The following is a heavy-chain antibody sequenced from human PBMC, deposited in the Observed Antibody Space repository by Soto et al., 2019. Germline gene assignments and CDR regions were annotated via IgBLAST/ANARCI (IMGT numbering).Heavy chain of an antibody. CDR3: GRGWFGQDV. CDR1: EFTFSGRS. J-gene: IGHJ6*03. Sequence: EVQLVESGGGLVKPGGSLRLSCAASEFTFSGRSVHWVRQAPGKGLVWVSGIDKGGTDSTYADAVKGRFTSSRDNAKNTVYLQLNSLRVEDTAVYYCGRGWFGQDVWGKGTTVTVSS. V-gene: IGHV3-74*01. D-gene: IGHD3-10*01. CDR2: IDKGGTDS.